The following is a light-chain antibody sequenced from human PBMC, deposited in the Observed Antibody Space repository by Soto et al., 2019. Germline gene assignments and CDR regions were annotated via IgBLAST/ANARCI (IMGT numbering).Light chain of an antibody. CDR1: SSDVGGYNY. CDR2: EVS. Sequence: QSALTQPPSASGSPGQSVTISCTATSSDVGGYNYVSWYQQHPGKAPKLMISEVSKRPSGVPDRFSGSKSGNTASLTVSGLQAEDEADYYCSSYAGSNNLGVFGTGTKVTVL. V-gene: IGLV2-8*01. CDR3: SSYAGSNNLGV. J-gene: IGLJ1*01.